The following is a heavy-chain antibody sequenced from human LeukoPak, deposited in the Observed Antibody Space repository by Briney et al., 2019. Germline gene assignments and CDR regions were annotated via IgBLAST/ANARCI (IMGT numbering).Heavy chain of an antibody. D-gene: IGHD4-11*01. J-gene: IGHJ4*02. CDR2: IYYSGST. CDR1: GGSISSTRYY. V-gene: IGHV4-39*07. CDR3: ARDSSNYCFDY. Sequence: SETLSLTCTVSGGSISSTRYYWGWIRQPPGKGLEWIGSIYYSGSTNYNPSLKSRVTISVDTSKNQFSLKLSSVTAADTAVYYCARDSSNYCFDYWGQGTLVTVSS.